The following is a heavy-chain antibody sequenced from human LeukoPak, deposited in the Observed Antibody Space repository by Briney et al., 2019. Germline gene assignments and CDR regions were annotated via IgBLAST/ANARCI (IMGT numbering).Heavy chain of an antibody. V-gene: IGHV4-39*01. CDR3: ARSGGRDGYNFGY. Sequence: KPSETLSLTCTVSGGSTSSSSYYWDWVRQPPGKGLEWIGSIYYSGIPYYNPSLKSRVIISVDTSKNQFSLKLSSVTAADTAVYYCARSGGRDGYNFGYWGPGTLVTVSS. CDR1: GGSTSSSSYY. CDR2: IYYSGIP. D-gene: IGHD5-24*01. J-gene: IGHJ4*02.